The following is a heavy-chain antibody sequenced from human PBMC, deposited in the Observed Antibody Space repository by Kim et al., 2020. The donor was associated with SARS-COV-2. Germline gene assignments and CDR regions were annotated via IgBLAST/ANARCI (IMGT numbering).Heavy chain of an antibody. Sequence: ASVKVSCKASGYSFNSYGINWVRQAPGQGLEWMGWISAYDGSTKYAQRMQGRVTMNTDTSTSTAYMELRSLRSDDTAVYYCAGEHCTGIICYLWGRFLYWGQGTLVTVSS. CDR3: AGEHCTGIICYLWGRFLY. CDR1: GYSFNSYG. CDR2: ISAYDGST. V-gene: IGHV1-18*01. D-gene: IGHD2-15*01. J-gene: IGHJ4*02.